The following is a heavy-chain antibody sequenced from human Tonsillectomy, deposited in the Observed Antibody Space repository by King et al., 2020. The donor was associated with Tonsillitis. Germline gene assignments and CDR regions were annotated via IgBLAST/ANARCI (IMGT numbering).Heavy chain of an antibody. CDR3: SRGGFYNSENYFDS. V-gene: IGHV3-49*03. CDR2: IRSKVYGGTA. CDR1: GFRFDDYG. D-gene: IGHD6-19*01. J-gene: IGHJ4*02. Sequence: VQLVESGGGLVQPGRSLRLSCTASGFRFDDYGMGWFRQATGKGLEWVSLIRSKVYGGTAEYAASVKGRFSISRDDSKSIAYMQMNSLDTEDTAVYFCSRGGFYNSENYFDSWGQGTLVTVSS.